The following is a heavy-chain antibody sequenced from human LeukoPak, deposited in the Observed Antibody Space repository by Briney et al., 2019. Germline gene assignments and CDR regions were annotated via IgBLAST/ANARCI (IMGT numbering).Heavy chain of an antibody. Sequence: PGGSLRLSCVVSAFTFSSYWMSCVRQAPGKGWEWVANIKQDGSKKYYVDSVKGRFTISRDNAKNSLYLQMNSLRAEDTAVYYCARDSSGYYYPDAFDIWGQGTMVTVSS. D-gene: IGHD3-22*01. J-gene: IGHJ3*02. CDR3: ARDSSGYYYPDAFDI. V-gene: IGHV3-7*04. CDR2: IKQDGSKK. CDR1: AFTFSSYW.